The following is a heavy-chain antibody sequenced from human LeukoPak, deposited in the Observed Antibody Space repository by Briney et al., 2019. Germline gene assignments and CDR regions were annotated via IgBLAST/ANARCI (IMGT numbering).Heavy chain of an antibody. J-gene: IGHJ6*02. CDR3: ARAPYCGSTSCLLGYYYYGMDV. CDR1: GGSISSGGYY. CDR2: IYYSGST. D-gene: IGHD2-2*01. Sequence: SQTLSLTCTVSGGSISSGGYYWSWIRQHPGKGLEWIGYIYYSGSTYYNPSLKSRVTISVDTSKNQFSLKLSSVTAADTAVYYCARAPYCGSTSCLLGYYYYGMDVWGQGTTVTVSS. V-gene: IGHV4-31*03.